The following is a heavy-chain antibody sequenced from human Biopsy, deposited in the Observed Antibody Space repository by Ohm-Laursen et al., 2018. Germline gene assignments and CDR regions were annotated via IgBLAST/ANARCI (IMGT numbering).Heavy chain of an antibody. Sequence: GASVKVSCKAPANSFVGYDIHWVRQAPGQGLEWMGSIYPNNGATKNAQKFQGRVTMTRDTSINTAFMELKSLRSDDTAVYYCARDLVDWTVPSWGQGTLVSVSS. V-gene: IGHV1-2*02. D-gene: IGHD3/OR15-3a*01. CDR2: IYPNNGAT. CDR3: ARDLVDWTVPS. CDR1: ANSFVGYD. J-gene: IGHJ4*02.